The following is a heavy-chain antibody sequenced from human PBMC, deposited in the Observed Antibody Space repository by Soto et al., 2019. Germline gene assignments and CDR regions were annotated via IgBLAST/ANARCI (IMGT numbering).Heavy chain of an antibody. CDR2: IYYNGST. J-gene: IGHJ5*02. Sequence: QLQLQESGPGLVKPSETLSLTCTVSGGSISSSSYYWGWIRQPPGKGLEWIGSIYYNGSTYYNPSLKSRVTTSVDRSKNQFSLKLSSVTAADTAVYYCARHPPGQWLVPRYWFDPWGQGTLVNVSS. D-gene: IGHD6-19*01. V-gene: IGHV4-39*01. CDR1: GGSISSSSYY. CDR3: ARHPPGQWLVPRYWFDP.